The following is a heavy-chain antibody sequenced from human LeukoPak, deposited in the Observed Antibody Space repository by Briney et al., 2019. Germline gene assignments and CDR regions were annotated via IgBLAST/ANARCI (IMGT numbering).Heavy chain of an antibody. J-gene: IGHJ5*02. CDR3: ARSFDWPHNWFDP. V-gene: IGHV4-59*08. CDR1: GYSISSSYY. D-gene: IGHD3-9*01. Sequence: PSETLSLTCTVSGYSISSSYYWSWIRQPPGKGLEWIGYIYYSGSTNYNPSLKSRVTISVDTSKNQFSLKLSSVTAADTAVYYCARSFDWPHNWFDPWGQGTLVTVSS. CDR2: IYYSGST.